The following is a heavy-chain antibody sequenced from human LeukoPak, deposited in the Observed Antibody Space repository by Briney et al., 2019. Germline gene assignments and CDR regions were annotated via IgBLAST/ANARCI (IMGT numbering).Heavy chain of an antibody. CDR2: ISSGGSII. J-gene: IGHJ5*02. V-gene: IGHV3-48*03. Sequence: PGGSLRLSCAASEFAFSSYEMNWVRQAPGKGLEWVSYISSGGSIIYYADSVKGRFTISRDNAKNSLYLQMNSLRAEDTAVYYCARDWFRSGGVRFDPWGQGTLVTVSS. CDR1: EFAFSSYE. D-gene: IGHD6-19*01. CDR3: ARDWFRSGGVRFDP.